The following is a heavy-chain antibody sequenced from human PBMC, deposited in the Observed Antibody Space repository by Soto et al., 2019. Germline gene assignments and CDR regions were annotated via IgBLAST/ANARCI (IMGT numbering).Heavy chain of an antibody. Sequence: GGSLRLSCAASGFTFSSYGMHWVRQAPGKGLEWVAVIWYDGSNKYYADSVKGRFTISRDNSKNTLYLQMNSLRAEDTAVYYCARVAAGNDAFDIWGQGTMVTVSS. CDR3: ARVAAGNDAFDI. D-gene: IGHD3-10*01. J-gene: IGHJ3*02. V-gene: IGHV3-33*01. CDR1: GFTFSSYG. CDR2: IWYDGSNK.